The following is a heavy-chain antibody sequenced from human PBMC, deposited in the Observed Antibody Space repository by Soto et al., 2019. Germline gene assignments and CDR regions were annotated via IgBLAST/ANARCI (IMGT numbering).Heavy chain of an antibody. CDR3: ARGGSGSSSHVFDY. CDR1: GGSISSYY. D-gene: IGHD6-6*01. V-gene: IGHV4-59*12. Sequence: PSETLSLTCTVSGGSISSYYWSWIRQPPGKGPEWIGYIYHSGSTYYNPSLKSRVTISVDRSKNQFSLKLSSVTAADTAVYYCARGGSGSSSHVFDYWGQGTLVTVSS. J-gene: IGHJ4*02. CDR2: IYHSGST.